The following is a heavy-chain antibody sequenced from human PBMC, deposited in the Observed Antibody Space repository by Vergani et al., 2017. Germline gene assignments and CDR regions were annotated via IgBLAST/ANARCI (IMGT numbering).Heavy chain of an antibody. CDR3: ARERESSSWTGLGWFDP. Sequence: QLQLQESGPGLVKPSETLSLTCTVSGGSISSSSYYWGWIRQPPGKGLEWIGSIYYSGSTYYNPSLKSRVTISVDTSKNQFSLKLSSVTAADTAVYYCARERESSSWTGLGWFDPWGQGTLVTVSS. V-gene: IGHV4-39*07. CDR2: IYYSGST. D-gene: IGHD6-13*01. J-gene: IGHJ5*02. CDR1: GGSISSSSYY.